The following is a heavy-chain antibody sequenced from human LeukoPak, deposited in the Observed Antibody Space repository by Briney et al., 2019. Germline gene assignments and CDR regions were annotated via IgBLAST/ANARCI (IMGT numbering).Heavy chain of an antibody. Sequence: SETLSLTCTVSGGSISSYYWSWIRQPPGKGLEWIGYIYYSGSTNYNPSLKSRVTMSVGTSKNQFSLKLSSVTAADTAVYYCARDRVGYSYGSFVYWGQGTLVTVSS. CDR1: GGSISSYY. CDR2: IYYSGST. J-gene: IGHJ4*02. CDR3: ARDRVGYSYGSFVY. D-gene: IGHD5-18*01. V-gene: IGHV4-59*01.